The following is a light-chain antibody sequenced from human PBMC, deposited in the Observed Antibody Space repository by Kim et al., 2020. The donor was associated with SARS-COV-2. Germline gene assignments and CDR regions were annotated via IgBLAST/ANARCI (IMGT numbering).Light chain of an antibody. CDR3: QQYSSYPLT. Sequence: ASVGHIGTSTARASQSPGRWLAWYQQRPGKAPKILIYDVASLGRGVPSRFSGSGSGTEFTLTISSLQPDDSATYYCQQYSSYPLTFGGGTKVDIK. J-gene: IGKJ4*01. V-gene: IGKV1-5*01. CDR1: QSPGRW. CDR2: DVA.